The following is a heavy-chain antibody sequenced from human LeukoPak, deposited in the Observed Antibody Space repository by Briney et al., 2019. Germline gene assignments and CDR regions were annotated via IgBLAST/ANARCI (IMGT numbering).Heavy chain of an antibody. CDR1: GFTFSSYG. J-gene: IGHJ4*02. D-gene: IGHD6-19*01. V-gene: IGHV3-30*18. CDR3: ANGGIAVAVGVY. Sequence: GGSLRLSCAASGFTFSSYGMHWVRQAPGKGLEWVAVISYDGSNKYYADSVKGRFTISRDNSKNTLYLQMNGLRAEDTAVYYCANGGIAVAVGVYWGQGTLVTVSS. CDR2: ISYDGSNK.